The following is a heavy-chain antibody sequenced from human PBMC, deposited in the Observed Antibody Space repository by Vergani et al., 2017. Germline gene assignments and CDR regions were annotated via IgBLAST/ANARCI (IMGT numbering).Heavy chain of an antibody. CDR1: GFTFSSYS. CDR3: ARDQLEYSSSWSDY. CDR2: ISSSSSYI. Sequence: EVQLVESGGGLVKPGGSLRLSCAASGFTFSSYSMNWVRQAPGKGLEWVSSISSSSSYIYYADSGKGRFTISRDNAKNSLYLQMNSLRAEDTAVYYCARDQLEYSSSWSDYWGQGTLVTVSS. D-gene: IGHD6-13*01. J-gene: IGHJ4*02. V-gene: IGHV3-21*01.